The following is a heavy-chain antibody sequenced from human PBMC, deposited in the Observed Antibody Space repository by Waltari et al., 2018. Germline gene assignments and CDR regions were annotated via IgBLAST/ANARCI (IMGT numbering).Heavy chain of an antibody. D-gene: IGHD6-13*01. V-gene: IGHV4-31*03. J-gene: IGHJ4*02. CDR2: IYYSGST. Sequence: QVQLQESGPGLVKPSQTLSLTCTVSGGATSGGVYYWSGIRQHPGKGLEWIGYIYYSGSTYYNPSLKSRVTISVDTSKNQFSLKLSSVTAADTAVYYCASWVSSSWYGDYWGQGTLDTVSS. CDR1: GGATSGGVYY. CDR3: ASWVSSSWYGDY.